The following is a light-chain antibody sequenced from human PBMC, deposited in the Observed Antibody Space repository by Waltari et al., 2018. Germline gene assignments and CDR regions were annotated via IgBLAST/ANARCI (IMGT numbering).Light chain of an antibody. V-gene: IGKV3-15*01. CDR3: QQYNNWPPGRYT. Sequence: EIVITQSPATLSVSPGERATLSCRASQSVSSNLAWYQQKPGQAPRLLIYGASTRATGIPARFSGSGSGTEFTLTISSLQSEDFAVYYCQQYNNWPPGRYTFGQGTKLEIK. J-gene: IGKJ2*01. CDR2: GAS. CDR1: QSVSSN.